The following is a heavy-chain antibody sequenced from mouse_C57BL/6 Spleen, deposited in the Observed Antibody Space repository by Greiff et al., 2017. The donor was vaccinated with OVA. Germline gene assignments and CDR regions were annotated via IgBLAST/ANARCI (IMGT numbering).Heavy chain of an antibody. CDR2: IDPSDSYT. CDR1: GYTFTSYW. Sequence: QVQLQQPGAELVRPGTSVKLSCKASGYTFTSYWMHWVKQRPGQGLEWIGVIDPSDSYTNYNQKFKGKATLTVDTSSSTAYMQLSSLTSEDSAVYYCARNWDRYAMDYWGQGTSVTVSS. CDR3: ARNWDRYAMDY. D-gene: IGHD4-1*01. V-gene: IGHV1-59*01. J-gene: IGHJ4*01.